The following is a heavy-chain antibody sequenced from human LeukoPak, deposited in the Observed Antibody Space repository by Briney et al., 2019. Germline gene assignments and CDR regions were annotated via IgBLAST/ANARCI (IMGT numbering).Heavy chain of an antibody. Sequence: PGGSLRLSCGASGFTFGGYWMYWDRQAPGKGLEWVANIKYDGSEKNYVDSVKGRFTISRDNAKNSLYLQMNSLRAEDTAVYYCARDGVSSSPDFDYWGQGTLVTVSS. J-gene: IGHJ4*02. CDR3: ARDGVSSSPDFDY. V-gene: IGHV3-7*01. CDR2: IKYDGSEK. CDR1: GFTFGGYW. D-gene: IGHD6-6*01.